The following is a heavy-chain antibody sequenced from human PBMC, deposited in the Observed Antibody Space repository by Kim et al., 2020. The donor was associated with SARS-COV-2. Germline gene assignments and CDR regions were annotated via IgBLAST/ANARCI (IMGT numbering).Heavy chain of an antibody. CDR2: INHSGST. CDR1: GGSFSGYY. D-gene: IGHD2-2*01. CDR3: ARLGRRCSSTSCSNY. Sequence: SETLSLTCAVYGGSFSGYYWSWIRQPPGKGLEWIGEINHSGSTNYNPSLKSRVTISVDTSKNQFSLKLSSVTAADTAVYYCARLGRRCSSTSCSNYWGQG. J-gene: IGHJ4*02. V-gene: IGHV4-34*01.